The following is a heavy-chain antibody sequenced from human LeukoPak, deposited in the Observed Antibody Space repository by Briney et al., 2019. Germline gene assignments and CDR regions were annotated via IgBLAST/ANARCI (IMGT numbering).Heavy chain of an antibody. CDR3: ARAQSLFDY. CDR1: GYTFTSYY. CDR2: INLSGGST. V-gene: IGHV1-46*01. Sequence: ASVKVSCKASGYTFTSYYMHWVRQAPGQGLEWMGIINLSGGSTSYAQKFQGRVTMTRNMSTSTVYMELSSLRSEDTAVYYCARAQSLFDYWGQGTLVTVSS. J-gene: IGHJ4*02.